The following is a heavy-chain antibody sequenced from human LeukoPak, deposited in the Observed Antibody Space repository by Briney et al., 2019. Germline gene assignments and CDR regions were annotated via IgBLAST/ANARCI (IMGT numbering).Heavy chain of an antibody. CDR1: GFTFSSYG. J-gene: IGHJ5*02. Sequence: GGSLRLSCAASGFTFSSYGMNWVRQAPGKGLGWVSYISSSGSTIYYADSVKGRFTISRDNAKNSLYLQMNSLRAEDTAVYYCARDLGSSWYGRFDPWGQGTLVTVSS. CDR3: ARDLGSSWYGRFDP. CDR2: ISSSGSTI. V-gene: IGHV3-48*03. D-gene: IGHD6-13*01.